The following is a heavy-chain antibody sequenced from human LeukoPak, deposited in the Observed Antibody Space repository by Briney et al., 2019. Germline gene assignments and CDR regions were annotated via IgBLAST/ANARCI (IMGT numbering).Heavy chain of an antibody. CDR1: GFTFSSVA. CDR3: AKGPKLHSGYHPDY. CDR2: ITGDDDKT. D-gene: IGHD3-22*01. J-gene: IGHJ4*02. Sequence: PGGSPRLSCAASGFTFSSVAMTWVRQATGKGLEWVSTITGDDDKTYYANSVQGRFTVSRDYSRNTLHLQMNSLRTEDTAIYYCAKGPKLHSGYHPDYWGQGTLVTVSS. V-gene: IGHV3-23*01.